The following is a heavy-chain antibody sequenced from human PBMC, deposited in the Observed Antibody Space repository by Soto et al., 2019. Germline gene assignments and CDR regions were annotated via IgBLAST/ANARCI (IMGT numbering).Heavy chain of an antibody. CDR1: GYSFTSYW. V-gene: IGHV5-51*01. J-gene: IGHJ6*02. CDR3: ARTPRGYYYYYYGMDV. CDR2: IYPGDSDT. Sequence: PGESLKISCKGSGYSFTSYWIGWVRQMPGKGLEWMGIIYPGDSDTRYSPSFQGQVTISADKSISTAYLQWSSLKASDTAMYYCARTPRGYYYYYYGMDVWGQGTTVTVSS. D-gene: IGHD3-10*01.